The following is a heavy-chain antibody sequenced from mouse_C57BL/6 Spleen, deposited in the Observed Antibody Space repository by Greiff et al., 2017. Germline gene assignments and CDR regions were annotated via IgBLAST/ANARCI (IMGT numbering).Heavy chain of an antibody. CDR2: ISYDGSN. Sequence: EVKLQESGPGLVKPSQSLSLTCSVTGYSITSGYYWNWIRQFPGNKLEWMGYISYDGSNNYNPSLKNRISITRDTSKNQFFLKLNSVTTEDTATYYCARDSNYVAMDYWGQGTSVTVSS. J-gene: IGHJ4*01. CDR3: ARDSNYVAMDY. V-gene: IGHV3-6*01. D-gene: IGHD2-5*01. CDR1: GYSITSGYY.